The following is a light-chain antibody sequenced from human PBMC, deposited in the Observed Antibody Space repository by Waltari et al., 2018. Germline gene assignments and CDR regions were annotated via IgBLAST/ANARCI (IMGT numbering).Light chain of an antibody. Sequence: QSVLTQPPSASGTAGQRVTLSCSGSNSNIERNSVYWYQQLPGTAPKLLIYKGNQRPSGVPDRFSGSKSGTSASLAISGRRSEDEGDYYCAAWDDSLSGPVFGGGTKLTVL. J-gene: IGLJ2*01. V-gene: IGLV1-47*01. CDR2: KGN. CDR1: NSNIERNS. CDR3: AAWDDSLSGPV.